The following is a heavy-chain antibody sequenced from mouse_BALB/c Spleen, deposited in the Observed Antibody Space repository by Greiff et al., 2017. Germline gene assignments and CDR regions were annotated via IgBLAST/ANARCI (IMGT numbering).Heavy chain of an antibody. J-gene: IGHJ4*01. CDR1: GFTFSSFG. V-gene: IGHV5-17*02. CDR3: ARSCYDYDGYAMDY. CDR2: ISSGSSTI. D-gene: IGHD2-4*01. Sequence: DVHLVESGGGLVQPGGSRKLSCAASGFTFSSFGMHWVRQAPEKGLEWVAYISSGSSTIYYADTVKGRFTISRDNPKNTLFLQMTSLRSEDTAMYYCARSCYDYDGYAMDYWGQGTSVTVSS.